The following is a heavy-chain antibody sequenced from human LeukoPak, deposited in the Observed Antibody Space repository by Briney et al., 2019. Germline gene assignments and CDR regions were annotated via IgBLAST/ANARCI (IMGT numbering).Heavy chain of an antibody. CDR1: GFTFSAYY. V-gene: IGHV3-30*04. J-gene: IGHJ4*02. CDR2: VSNDGGII. D-gene: IGHD6-13*01. Sequence: HPGGSLRLSCAASGFTFSAYYMHWVQQAPGKGLEWVALVSNDGGIIYYGASVRGRFTISRDNSKNTLYLQMNSLRAEDTAVYYCAKKGQYSSTWNHYFDYWGQGALVTVSS. CDR3: AKKGQYSSTWNHYFDY.